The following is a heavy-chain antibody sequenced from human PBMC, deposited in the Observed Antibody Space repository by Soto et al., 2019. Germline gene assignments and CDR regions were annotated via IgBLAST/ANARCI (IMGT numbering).Heavy chain of an antibody. CDR1: GGSIGNYY. V-gene: IGHV4-59*12. J-gene: IGHJ6*02. CDR2: IYYSGST. Sequence: PSETPSLTCTVSGGSIGNYYWTWVRQRPGKGLEWIGYIYYSGSTYYNPSLKSRVTISVDTSKNQFSLKLSSVTAADTAVYYCARDHYYGMDVWGQGTTVTVSS. CDR3: ARDHYYGMDV.